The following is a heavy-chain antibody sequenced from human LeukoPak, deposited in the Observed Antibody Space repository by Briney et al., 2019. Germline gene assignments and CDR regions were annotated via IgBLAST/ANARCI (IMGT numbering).Heavy chain of an antibody. Sequence: GGSLRLSRAASGFTFRSYSMNWVRQAPGKGLEWVSSISTGSSYIYYGDSVKGRFTISRDNAKNSLYLQMNSLRAEDTAVYYCTGSDTTGYIPREWDYWYFDLWGRGTLVTVSS. J-gene: IGHJ2*01. V-gene: IGHV3-21*01. D-gene: IGHD1-1*01. CDR3: TGSDTTGYIPREWDYWYFDL. CDR1: GFTFRSYS. CDR2: ISTGSSYI.